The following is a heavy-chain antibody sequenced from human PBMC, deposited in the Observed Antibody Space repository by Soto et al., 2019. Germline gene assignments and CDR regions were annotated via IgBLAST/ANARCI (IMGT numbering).Heavy chain of an antibody. CDR3: AKGTEHYYDSSGFHDAFDI. J-gene: IGHJ3*02. CDR1: GFTFSSYG. D-gene: IGHD3-22*01. Sequence: GGSLRLSCAASGFTFSSYGMHWVRQAPGKGLEWVAVISYDGSNKYYADSVKGRFTISRDNSKNTLYLQMNSLRAEDTAVYYCAKGTEHYYDSSGFHDAFDIWGQGTMVTVSS. CDR2: ISYDGSNK. V-gene: IGHV3-30*18.